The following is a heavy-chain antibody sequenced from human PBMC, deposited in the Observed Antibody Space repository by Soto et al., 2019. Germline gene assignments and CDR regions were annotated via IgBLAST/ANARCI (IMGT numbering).Heavy chain of an antibody. D-gene: IGHD4-17*01. CDR3: ARWATVTNDF. J-gene: IGHJ4*02. CDR2: ISTGNGNT. Sequence: QVQLVQSGAEVKKPGASVIISCKASDYTFTNYDFNWVRQAPGQGLEWMGWISTGNGNTKYAQTFQGRVTMTTDTATRTAYMELRSLTSADTAVYYCARWATVTNDFWGKGTRVTVSS. V-gene: IGHV1-18*01. CDR1: DYTFTNYD.